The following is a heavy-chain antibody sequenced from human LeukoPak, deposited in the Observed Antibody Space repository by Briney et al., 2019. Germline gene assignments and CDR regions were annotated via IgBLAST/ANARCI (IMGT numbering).Heavy chain of an antibody. CDR2: INSDGINT. D-gene: IGHD3-22*01. V-gene: IGHV3-74*01. CDR1: GFTFSSYW. J-gene: IGHJ5*02. CDR3: ARDLGQYYDTSDNWFDP. Sequence: GGSLRLSCAASGFTFSSYWMHWVRQAPGKGLVWVSRINSDGINTSYADSVKGRFTISRDNAKNTLNLQMNSLRAEDTAVYYCARDLGQYYDTSDNWFDPWGQGTLVTVSS.